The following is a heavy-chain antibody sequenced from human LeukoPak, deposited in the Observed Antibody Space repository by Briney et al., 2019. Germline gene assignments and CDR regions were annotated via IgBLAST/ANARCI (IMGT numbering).Heavy chain of an antibody. Sequence: GGSLRLSCAASGFTFGDYYMTWIRQAPGKGLQWVSYISISGTTIFYADSVKGRFTISRDNAKNSLYLQMNSLRAEDTAVYYCARTVVGWSDFYYYCMDVWGKGTTVTISS. J-gene: IGHJ6*03. V-gene: IGHV3-11*01. CDR2: ISISGTTI. CDR1: GFTFGDYY. CDR3: ARTVVGWSDFYYYCMDV. D-gene: IGHD4-23*01.